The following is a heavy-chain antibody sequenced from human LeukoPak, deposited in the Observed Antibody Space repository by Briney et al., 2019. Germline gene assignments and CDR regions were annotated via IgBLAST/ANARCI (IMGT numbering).Heavy chain of an antibody. D-gene: IGHD3-3*01. Sequence: ASVKVSCKVSGYTFTSYDINWVRQATGQGLEWMGWMNPNSGNTGYAQKFQGRVTITRNTSINTAYMEPSSLRSEDTAVYYCARTYYDFWSGYSLVYNWFDPWGPGTLVTVSS. CDR1: GYTFTSYD. CDR3: ARTYYDFWSGYSLVYNWFDP. J-gene: IGHJ5*02. CDR2: MNPNSGNT. V-gene: IGHV1-8*03.